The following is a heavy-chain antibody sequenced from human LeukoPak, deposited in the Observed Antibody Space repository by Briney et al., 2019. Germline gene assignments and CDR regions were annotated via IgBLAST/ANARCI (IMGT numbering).Heavy chain of an antibody. Sequence: RRASVKVSCKASGYTLTSYGISWVRQAPGQGLEWMGWISAYNGNTNYAQKLQGRVTMTTDTSTSTAYMELRSLRSEDTAVYYCARGTRDTAMVTYTWFDPWGQGTLVTVSS. CDR3: ARGTRDTAMVTYTWFDP. J-gene: IGHJ5*02. D-gene: IGHD5-18*01. CDR2: ISAYNGNT. CDR1: GYTLTSYG. V-gene: IGHV1-18*01.